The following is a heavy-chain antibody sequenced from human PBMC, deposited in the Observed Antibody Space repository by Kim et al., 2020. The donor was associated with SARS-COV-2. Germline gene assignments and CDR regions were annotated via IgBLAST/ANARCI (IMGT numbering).Heavy chain of an antibody. CDR1: GGSISSSSYY. CDR3: ARHPLGGYLTYYDISTGLRFDP. CDR2: IYYSGST. Sequence: SETLSLTCTVSGGSISSSSYYWGWIRQPPGKGLEWIGSIYYSGSTYYNPSLKSRVTISVDTSKNQFSLKLSSVTAADTAVYYCARHPLGGYLTYYDISTGLRFDPWGQGTLVTVSS. V-gene: IGHV4-39*01. J-gene: IGHJ5*02. D-gene: IGHD3-9*01.